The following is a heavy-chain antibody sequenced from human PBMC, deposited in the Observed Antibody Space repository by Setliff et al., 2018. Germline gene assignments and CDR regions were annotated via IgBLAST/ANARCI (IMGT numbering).Heavy chain of an antibody. CDR3: ARDSVTLAQLERRGGWHYYGMDV. CDR1: GYTFTDFG. D-gene: IGHD1-1*01. J-gene: IGHJ6*02. Sequence: SVKVSCKASGYTFTDFGINWVRQAPGQGLEWMGGIIPLLETAKYAQKFRDRVTITADKSTTTVHMELTSLISEDTAVYFCARDSVTLAQLERRGGWHYYGMDVWGQGTTVTVSS. V-gene: IGHV1-69*06. CDR2: IIPLLETA.